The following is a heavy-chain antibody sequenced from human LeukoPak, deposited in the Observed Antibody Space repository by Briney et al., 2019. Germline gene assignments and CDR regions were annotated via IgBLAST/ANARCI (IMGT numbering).Heavy chain of an antibody. J-gene: IGHJ4*02. Sequence: SGRSLRLSCAASGFTFSSYGMHWVRQAPGKGLEWVAVISYDGSNKYYADSVKGRFTISRDNSKNTLYLQMNSLRAEDTAVYYCAEEAIFGVAQDYWGQGTLVTVSS. D-gene: IGHD3-3*01. CDR1: GFTFSSYG. V-gene: IGHV3-30*18. CDR3: AEEAIFGVAQDY. CDR2: ISYDGSNK.